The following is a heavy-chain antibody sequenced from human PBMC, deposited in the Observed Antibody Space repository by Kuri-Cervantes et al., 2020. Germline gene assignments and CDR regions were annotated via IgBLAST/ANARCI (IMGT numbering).Heavy chain of an antibody. V-gene: IGHV3-30-3*01. CDR2: ISYDGSNK. D-gene: IGHD5-24*01. J-gene: IGHJ5*02. CDR1: GFTFSSYA. Sequence: GESLKISCAASGFTFSSYAMHWVRQAPGKGLEWVAVISYDGSNKYYADSVKGRFTISRDNSKNTLYLQMNSLRAEDTAVYYCARGGWLQILGWFDPWGQGTLVTVSS. CDR3: ARGGWLQILGWFDP.